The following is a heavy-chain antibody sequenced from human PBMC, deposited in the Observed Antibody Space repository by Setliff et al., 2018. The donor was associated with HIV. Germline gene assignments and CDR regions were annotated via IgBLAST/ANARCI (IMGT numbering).Heavy chain of an antibody. Sequence: GGSLRLSCAASGFTFNNAWMTWVRQAPGKGLEWVGHIKSKTDGGTTDYAAPVKGRFTISRDDSKTTLYLQMNSLKTEDTAVYFCSINSPLSSWGQGTLVTVSS. V-gene: IGHV3-15*01. CDR2: IKSKTDGGTT. J-gene: IGHJ4*02. CDR1: GFTFNNAW. CDR3: SINSPLSS. D-gene: IGHD6-6*01.